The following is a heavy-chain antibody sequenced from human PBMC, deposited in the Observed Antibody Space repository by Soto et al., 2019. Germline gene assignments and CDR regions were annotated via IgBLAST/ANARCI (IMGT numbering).Heavy chain of an antibody. CDR3: ARDRVISGATFEY. Sequence: QVQLQESGPGLVKPSETLSLTCVVSGDAVRSVNFYWSWIRQPPGKGLEWIGHFYHNGRTTYSPSLKSRVTISADMSKNQVSLKLNSVPAADTAVYYCARDRVISGATFEYWGPGTLVTVSS. CDR1: GDAVRSVNFY. D-gene: IGHD2-2*01. J-gene: IGHJ4*02. V-gene: IGHV4-61*01. CDR2: FYHNGRT.